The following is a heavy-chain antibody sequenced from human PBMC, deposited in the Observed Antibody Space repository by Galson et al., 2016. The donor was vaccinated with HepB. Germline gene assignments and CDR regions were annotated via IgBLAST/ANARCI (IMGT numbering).Heavy chain of an antibody. D-gene: IGHD2-2*02. CDR2: IYPQDSET. J-gene: IGHJ4*02. CDR1: GYNFTKYW. Sequence: QSGAEVKKPGESLKISCRGSGYNFTKYWIAWVRQRPGKGLEWMGIIYPQDSETRYSPSFQGQVSISADKSISTAYLQWTSLKASDTAMYYCAQPPFDYTPALRQDQGGQGTLGTVSS. V-gene: IGHV5-51*01. CDR3: AQPPFDYTPALRQDQ.